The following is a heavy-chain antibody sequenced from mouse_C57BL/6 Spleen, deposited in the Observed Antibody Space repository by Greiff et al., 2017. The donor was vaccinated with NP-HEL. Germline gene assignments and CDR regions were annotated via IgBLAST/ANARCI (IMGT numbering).Heavy chain of an antibody. D-gene: IGHD2-4*01. Sequence: EVKVEESGPGLVKPSQSLSLTCSVTGYSITSGYYWNWLRQFPGNKLEWMGYISYDGSNNYNPSLKNRISITRDTSKNQFFLKLNSVTTEDTATYYWARDYDYGSTAMDYWGQGTSVTVSS. CDR3: ARDYDYGSTAMDY. V-gene: IGHV3-6*01. CDR1: GYSITSGYY. J-gene: IGHJ4*01. CDR2: ISYDGSN.